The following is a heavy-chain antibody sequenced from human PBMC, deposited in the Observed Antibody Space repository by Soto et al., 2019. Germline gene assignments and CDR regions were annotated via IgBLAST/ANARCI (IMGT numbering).Heavy chain of an antibody. V-gene: IGHV1-18*01. CDR1: GYTFTSYG. Sequence: QVQLVQSGAEVEKPGASVKVSCKASGYTFTSYGITWVRQAPGQGLEWMGWISTYNGNTNYEQKLQGRVTMTTDTSTSTAYMELRSLRSDDTAVYYCARSLGYSSSDWFDPWGQGTLVTVSS. J-gene: IGHJ5*02. CDR3: ARSLGYSSSDWFDP. CDR2: ISTYNGNT. D-gene: IGHD6-6*01.